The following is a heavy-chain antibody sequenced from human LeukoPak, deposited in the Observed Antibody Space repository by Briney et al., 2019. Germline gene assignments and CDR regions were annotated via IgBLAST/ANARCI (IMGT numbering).Heavy chain of an antibody. CDR1: GFTFSDYY. V-gene: IGHV3-11*01. CDR2: ISSSGSTI. Sequence: GWSLRLSCAASGFTFSDYYMTWIRQAPGKGLEWVSYISSSGSTIYYADSVKGRFTISRDNAKNSLYLQMNSLRAEDTAVYYCARAPRFRLVGVPKGPFDPWGQGTLVTVSS. CDR3: ARAPRFRLVGVPKGPFDP. D-gene: IGHD3-10*01. J-gene: IGHJ5*02.